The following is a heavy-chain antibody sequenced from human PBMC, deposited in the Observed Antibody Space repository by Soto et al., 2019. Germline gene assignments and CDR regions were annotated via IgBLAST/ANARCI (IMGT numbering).Heavy chain of an antibody. CDR3: ARDVLGYCSSTSCYGGPYGMDV. CDR1: GGSISRGGYY. CDR2: IYYSGST. V-gene: IGHV4-31*03. D-gene: IGHD2-2*01. J-gene: IGHJ6*02. Sequence: SETLSLTCTVSGGSISRGGYYWSWIRQHPGKGLEWIGYIYYSGSTYYNPSLKSRVTISVDTSKNQFSLKLSSVTAADTAVYYCARDVLGYCSSTSCYGGPYGMDVWGQGTTVTVSS.